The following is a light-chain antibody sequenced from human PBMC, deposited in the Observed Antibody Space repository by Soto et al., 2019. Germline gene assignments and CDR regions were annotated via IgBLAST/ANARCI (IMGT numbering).Light chain of an antibody. CDR1: QSVSIY. CDR3: QQSYSTPT. CDR2: ASS. V-gene: IGKV1-39*01. Sequence: DIQMTQSPSSLSASVGDRVTITCRTSQSVSIYVNWYQQKPGKATILLIYASSSLQSGVPSRFSGSGSGTDFTLTISSLEPEDFATYYCQQSYSTPTFGQGTKVEIK. J-gene: IGKJ2*01.